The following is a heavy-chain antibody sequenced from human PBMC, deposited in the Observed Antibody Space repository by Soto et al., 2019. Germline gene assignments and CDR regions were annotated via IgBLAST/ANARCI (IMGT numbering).Heavy chain of an antibody. CDR2: TWFDGSEE. CDR1: GFTFSNYG. CDR3: MRESSGMDV. J-gene: IGHJ6*02. Sequence: QVQLVESGGGVVQPGTSLRLSCVASGFTFSNYGMQWVRQAPGKGLEWVAVTWFDGSEEFYADSVKGRFTIFRDNSRDTLYLQINSLTDDDAGVYFCMRESSGMDVGGRGTTVIVSS. V-gene: IGHV3-33*01.